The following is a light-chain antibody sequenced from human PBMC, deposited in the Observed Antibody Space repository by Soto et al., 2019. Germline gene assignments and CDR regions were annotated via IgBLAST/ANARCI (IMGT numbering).Light chain of an antibody. V-gene: IGLV2-14*01. CDR3: SSYTCISTHAV. Sequence: QSALTQPASVSGSPGQSITISCTGTSSDVGGYNYVSWYQQHPGKAPKLMIYEVSNRPSGVSNRFSGSKSGNTVSLTISGLQAEYEADYYCSSYTCISTHAVFGGGTQLTVL. CDR1: SSDVGGYNY. J-gene: IGLJ7*01. CDR2: EVS.